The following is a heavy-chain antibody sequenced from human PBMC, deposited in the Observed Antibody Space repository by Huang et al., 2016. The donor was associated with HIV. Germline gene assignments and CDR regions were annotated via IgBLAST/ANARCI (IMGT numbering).Heavy chain of an antibody. CDR2: IYFSGGT. J-gene: IGHJ4*02. CDR3: ARLPGSITMIRGVITDPY. CDR1: GGSIRSDNYY. Sequence: QLQLQESGPGLVKPSETLSLTCPVSGGSIRSDNYYWGWIRQPPGKGLEWIGSIYFSGGTCYNPSLKSRVTITVDTSKNQFSLKMRSVTAADTAVYYCARLPGSITMIRGVITDPYWGQGTLVTVSS. D-gene: IGHD3-10*01. V-gene: IGHV4-39*01.